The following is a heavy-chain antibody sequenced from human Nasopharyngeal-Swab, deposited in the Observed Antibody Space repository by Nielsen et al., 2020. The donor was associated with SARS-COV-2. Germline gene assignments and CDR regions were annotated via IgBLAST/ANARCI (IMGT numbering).Heavy chain of an antibody. Sequence: ASVKVSCKASGYTFTSYAMHWVRQAPGQRLEWMGWINAGNGNTKYSQKFQGRVTTTRDTSASTAYMELSSLRSEDTAVYYCARDPRGDDAFDIWGQGTMVTVSS. CDR2: INAGNGNT. CDR3: ARDPRGDDAFDI. V-gene: IGHV1-3*01. J-gene: IGHJ3*02. CDR1: GYTFTSYA. D-gene: IGHD3-10*01.